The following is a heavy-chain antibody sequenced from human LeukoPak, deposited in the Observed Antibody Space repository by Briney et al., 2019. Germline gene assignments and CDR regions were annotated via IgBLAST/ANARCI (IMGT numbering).Heavy chain of an antibody. CDR3: ARVEQTKLFDY. J-gene: IGHJ4*02. Sequence: RASVKVSCKASGYTFTGHYMHWVRQAPGQGLEWMGWINPDSNATIFAQKFQGRVTMTRDTSISTAFMELSRLRSDDTAVYYCARVEQTKLFDYWGQGTLVTVSS. CDR2: INPDSNAT. CDR1: GYTFTGHY. V-gene: IGHV1-2*02. D-gene: IGHD1/OR15-1a*01.